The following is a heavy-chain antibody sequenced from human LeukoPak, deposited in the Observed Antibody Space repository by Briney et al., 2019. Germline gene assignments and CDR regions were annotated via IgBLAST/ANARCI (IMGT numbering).Heavy chain of an antibody. CDR3: ARVVPFDY. CDR1: GGSFSGYY. V-gene: IGHV3-23*01. Sequence: ETLSLTCAVYGGSFSGYYWSWVRQAPGKGLEWVSAISGSGGSTYYADSVKGRFTISRDNSKNTLYLQMNSLRAEDTAVYYCARVVPFDYWGQGTLVTVSS. J-gene: IGHJ4*02. D-gene: IGHD4/OR15-4a*01. CDR2: ISGSGGST.